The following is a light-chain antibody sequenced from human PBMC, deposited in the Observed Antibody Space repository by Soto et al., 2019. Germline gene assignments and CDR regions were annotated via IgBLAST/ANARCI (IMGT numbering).Light chain of an antibody. V-gene: IGKV3-20*01. Sequence: EIVLTQSPGTLSLSPGERATLSCRASQSVSSNSLAWYQQKPGQAPRLLIYGASSRAIGIPDRFSGSGSGTDFTLTINRLEPEDFAVYYGQQYGSSLFTFGPGTKVDIK. J-gene: IGKJ3*01. CDR2: GAS. CDR3: QQYGSSLFT. CDR1: QSVSSNS.